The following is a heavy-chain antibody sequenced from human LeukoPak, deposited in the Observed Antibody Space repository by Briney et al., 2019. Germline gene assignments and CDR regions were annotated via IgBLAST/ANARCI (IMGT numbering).Heavy chain of an antibody. Sequence: ASVKVSCKASGYTFTGHYMHWLRQAPGQGLEWMGWINPDSGVTNYAQKFQGRVTITRNTSISTAYMELSSLRSEDTAVYYCARGGGPSSSGWYWVAAQPDKYYFDYWGQGTLVTVSS. J-gene: IGHJ4*02. CDR1: GYTFTGHY. D-gene: IGHD6-19*01. V-gene: IGHV1-2*02. CDR2: INPDSGVT. CDR3: ARGGGPSSSGWYWVAAQPDKYYFDY.